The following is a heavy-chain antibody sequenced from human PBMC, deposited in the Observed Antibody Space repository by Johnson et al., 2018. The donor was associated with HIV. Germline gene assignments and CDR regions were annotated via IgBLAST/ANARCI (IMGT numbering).Heavy chain of an antibody. J-gene: IGHJ3*02. Sequence: VQLVESGGGLVQPGGSLRLSCAASGFTFSSYAMSWVRQAPGKGLEWVSAISWNSGSIGYADSVKGRFTISRDNAKNSLYLQMNSLRAEDTALYYCAKDQQWLAHDAFDIWGQGTMVTVSS. D-gene: IGHD6-19*01. CDR3: AKDQQWLAHDAFDI. CDR2: ISWNSGSI. CDR1: GFTFSSYA. V-gene: IGHV3-9*01.